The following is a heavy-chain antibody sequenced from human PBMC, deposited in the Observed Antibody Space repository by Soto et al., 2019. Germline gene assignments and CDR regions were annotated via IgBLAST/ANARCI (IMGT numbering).Heavy chain of an antibody. CDR1: GYTFTSYG. Sequence: ASVKVSCKASGYTFTSYGISWVRQAPGQGLEWMGWISAYNGNTNYAQKLQGRVTMTTDTSTSTAYMELRSLRSDDTAVYYCASVHCGGDCYLYYYYGMDGWGQGTTVT. V-gene: IGHV1-18*04. CDR2: ISAYNGNT. CDR3: ASVHCGGDCYLYYYYGMDG. J-gene: IGHJ6*02. D-gene: IGHD2-21*02.